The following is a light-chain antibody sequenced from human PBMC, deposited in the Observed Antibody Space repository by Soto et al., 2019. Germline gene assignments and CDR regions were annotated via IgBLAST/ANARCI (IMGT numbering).Light chain of an antibody. Sequence: DIQMSEDRSSLSASVGDRATNTYLTSQSISSYLNWYQQKPGKAPTLLIYAASSLQSGDPSRFSGSGSGTDFCLTISSLQPEDLATEYCQRRDSTLLRYDGGTKVDIK. CDR2: AAS. V-gene: IGKV1-39*01. CDR1: QSISSY. J-gene: IGKJ4*02. CDR3: QRRDSTLLR.